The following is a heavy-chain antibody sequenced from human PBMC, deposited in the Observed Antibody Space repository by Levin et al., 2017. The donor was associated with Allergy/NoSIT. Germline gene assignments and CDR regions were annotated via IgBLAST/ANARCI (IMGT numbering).Heavy chain of an antibody. CDR1: GYTFTSYA. J-gene: IGHJ4*02. V-gene: IGHV7-4-1*02. CDR3: ARGPIGTKQWLVLRTLYYFDY. D-gene: IGHD6-19*01. Sequence: ASVKVSCKASGYTFTSYAMNWVRQAPGQGLEWMGWINTNTGNPTYAQGFTGRFVFSLDTSVSTAYLQISSLKAEDTAVYYCARGPIGTKQWLVLRTLYYFDYWGQGTLVTVSS. CDR2: INTNTGNP.